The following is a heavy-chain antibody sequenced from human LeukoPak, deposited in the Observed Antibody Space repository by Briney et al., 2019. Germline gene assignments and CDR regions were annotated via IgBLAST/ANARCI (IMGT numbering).Heavy chain of an antibody. J-gene: IGHJ2*01. CDR1: GFTVSSNY. V-gene: IGHV3-53*01. CDR3: ARDPSSSWYWYFDL. CDR2: IYSGGST. D-gene: IGHD6-13*01. Sequence: GGSLRLSCAASGFTVSSNYMSWVRQAPGKGLEWVSVIYSGGSTYYADSVKGRFTISRDNSKNTLYLQMNSLRAEDTAVYYCARDPSSSWYWYFDLWGRGTLVTVPS.